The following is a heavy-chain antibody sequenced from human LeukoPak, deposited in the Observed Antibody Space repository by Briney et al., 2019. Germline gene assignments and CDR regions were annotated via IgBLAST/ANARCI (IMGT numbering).Heavy chain of an antibody. J-gene: IGHJ5*02. CDR3: ARLIVDTARWFDP. CDR1: GYRFTSYW. V-gene: IGHV5-51*01. CDR2: IYPGDSDT. D-gene: IGHD5-18*01. Sequence: GSLKISCKGSGYRFTSYWIGWVRQMPGKGLELMGIIYPGDSDTRYSPSFQGQVTISADKSISTAYLQWSSLKASDTAMYYCARLIVDTARWFDPWGQGTLVTVSS.